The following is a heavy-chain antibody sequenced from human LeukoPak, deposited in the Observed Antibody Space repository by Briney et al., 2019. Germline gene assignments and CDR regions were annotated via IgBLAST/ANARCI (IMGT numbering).Heavy chain of an antibody. CDR3: ARGRTTWDYYYYYMDV. D-gene: IGHD1-7*01. CDR2: IYYSGST. CDR1: GGSTSSYY. V-gene: IGHV4-59*01. Sequence: PSETLSLTCTVSGGSTSSYYWSWIRQPPGKGLEWIGYIYYSGSTNYNPSLKSRVTISVDTSKNQFSLKLSSVTAADTAVYYCARGRTTWDYYYYYMDVWGKGTTVTVSS. J-gene: IGHJ6*03.